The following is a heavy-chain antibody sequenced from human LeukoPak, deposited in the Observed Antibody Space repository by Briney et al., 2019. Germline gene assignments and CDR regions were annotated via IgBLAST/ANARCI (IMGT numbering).Heavy chain of an antibody. CDR1: GFTFSNYA. CDR3: ARDPNGDYIGAFEF. D-gene: IGHD4-17*01. Sequence: GGSLRLSFAASGFTFSNYAVMWVRQAPGQGLERVSAITSGGAPSYADSVKGRFTISRDNSKNTLYMKMNSLRAEDKAKYFCARDPNGDYIGAFEFWGRGTVVTVSS. J-gene: IGHJ3*01. CDR2: ITSGGAP. V-gene: IGHV3-23*01.